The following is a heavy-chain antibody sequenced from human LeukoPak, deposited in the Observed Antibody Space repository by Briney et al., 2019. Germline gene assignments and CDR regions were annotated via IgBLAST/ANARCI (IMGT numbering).Heavy chain of an antibody. Sequence: TFPXYXMHXVRQAPGQGLEWMGIINPTGGSTTYAQKFQGRVTMTRDTSTSTVYMELSSLRSDDTAVYYCARTAARRFDYWGQGTLVTVSS. V-gene: IGHV1-46*01. CDR3: ARTAARRFDY. D-gene: IGHD6-6*01. CDR2: INPTGGST. J-gene: IGHJ4*02. CDR1: TFPXYX.